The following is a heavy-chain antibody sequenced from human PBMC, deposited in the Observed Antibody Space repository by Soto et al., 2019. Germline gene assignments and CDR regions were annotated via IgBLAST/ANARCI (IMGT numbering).Heavy chain of an antibody. J-gene: IGHJ4*02. D-gene: IGHD2-15*01. V-gene: IGHV3-7*01. CDR1: GFSFGRYW. Sequence: EMQLVESGGGLVQPGGSLRLSCVASGFSFGRYWMRWVRQAPGKGLEWVANIKQDGSEKNYVDSMKGRFTIYRDNAKNSVYLQMNSLRAEDTAVYYCARRSYSGAGDCWGQGTLVTVSS. CDR2: IKQDGSEK. CDR3: ARRSYSGAGDC.